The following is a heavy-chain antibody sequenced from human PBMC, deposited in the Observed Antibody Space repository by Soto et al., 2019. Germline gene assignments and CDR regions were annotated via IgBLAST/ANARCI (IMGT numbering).Heavy chain of an antibody. Sequence: PSENLSLTCTVSGGSISSGGYYWIWIRQHPGNGLECIGYIYYSGSTYYNPSLKSRVTLSVDTSKNQFSLKLSSVTAADTAVYYCARDYGSVDVWGQGTTVTVSS. V-gene: IGHV4-31*03. D-gene: IGHD3-16*01. J-gene: IGHJ6*02. CDR3: ARDYGSVDV. CDR2: IYYSGST. CDR1: GGSISSGGYY.